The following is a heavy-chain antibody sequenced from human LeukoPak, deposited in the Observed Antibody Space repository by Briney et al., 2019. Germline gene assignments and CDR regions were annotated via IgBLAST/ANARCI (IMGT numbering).Heavy chain of an antibody. CDR1: GFTFDDYA. Sequence: GGSLRLSCAASGFTFDDYAMHWVRQAPGKGLEWVSLISGDGGSTYYADSVKGRFTISRDNSKNTLYLQMNSLRAEDTAVYYCAKDPSSSWYPHYNWFDPWGQGTLVTVSS. J-gene: IGHJ5*02. CDR2: ISGDGGST. D-gene: IGHD6-13*01. V-gene: IGHV3-43*02. CDR3: AKDPSSSWYPHYNWFDP.